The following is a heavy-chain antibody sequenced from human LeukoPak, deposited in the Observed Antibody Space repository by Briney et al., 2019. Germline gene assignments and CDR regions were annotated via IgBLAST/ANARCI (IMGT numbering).Heavy chain of an antibody. CDR2: ISSDGGST. V-gene: IGHV3-64*02. Sequence: PGGSLRLSSAASGFTFTSSRMHWVRQAPGKGLEYLSGISSDGGSTYYADSVKGRFTISRDNSKNTLYLQMGSLRAEDMAVYYCAIHIGGGVYWGQGTLVTVSS. CDR3: AIHIGGGVY. CDR1: GFTFTSSR. J-gene: IGHJ4*02. D-gene: IGHD3-16*01.